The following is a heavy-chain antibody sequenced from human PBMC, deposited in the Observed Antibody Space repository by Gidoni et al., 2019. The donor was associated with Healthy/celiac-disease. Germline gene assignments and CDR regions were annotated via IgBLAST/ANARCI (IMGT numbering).Heavy chain of an antibody. CDR1: GFTFGDYA. Sequence: EVQLVESGGGLVKPGRSLRLSLTASGFTFGDYALSWFRQAPGKGLEWVGFIRSKAYGGTTEYAASVKGRFTISRDDSKSIAYLQMNSLKTEDTAVYYCTRYIAVAGLFDYWGQGTLVTVSS. V-gene: IGHV3-49*05. CDR2: IRSKAYGGTT. CDR3: TRYIAVAGLFDY. D-gene: IGHD6-19*01. J-gene: IGHJ4*02.